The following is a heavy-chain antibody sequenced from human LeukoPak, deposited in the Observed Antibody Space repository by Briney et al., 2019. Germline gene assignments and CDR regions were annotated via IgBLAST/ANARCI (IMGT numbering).Heavy chain of an antibody. V-gene: IGHV3-23*01. J-gene: IGHJ3*02. CDR3: AKGQSIVVVPAAFDAFDI. D-gene: IGHD2-2*01. CDR2: ISGSGGDT. CDR1: GFTFSSYW. Sequence: GGSLRLSCAASGFTFSSYWMSWVRQAPGKGLEWVSGISGSGGDTYYADSMKGRFTISRDNSKNTLYLQMNSLRAEDTAVYYCAKGQSIVVVPAAFDAFDIWGQGTMVTVSS.